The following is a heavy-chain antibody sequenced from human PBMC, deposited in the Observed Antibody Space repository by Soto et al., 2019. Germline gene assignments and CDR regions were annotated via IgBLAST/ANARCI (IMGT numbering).Heavy chain of an antibody. D-gene: IGHD2-15*01. Sequence: GGSLRLSCAASGFTFSSYAMGWVRQGPGKGLEWVAVVSIGGSTHYADSVRGRFTISRDNSKNTLPLQMNSLTAEDTAVYFCAKRRGAGGHFDYWGQGALVTVSS. CDR3: AKRRGAGGHFDY. V-gene: IGHV3-23*01. CDR2: VSIGGST. J-gene: IGHJ4*02. CDR1: GFTFSSYA.